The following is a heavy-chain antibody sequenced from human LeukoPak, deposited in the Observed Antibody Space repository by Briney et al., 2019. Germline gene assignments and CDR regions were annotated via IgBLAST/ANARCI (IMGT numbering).Heavy chain of an antibody. CDR1: GGSFSGYY. CDR2: INHSGST. J-gene: IGHJ4*02. V-gene: IGHV4-34*01. CDR3: ARRQRGYSYGTRIDY. Sequence: PSETLSLTCAVYGGSFSGYYWSWIRQPPGKGLEWIGEINHSGSTNYNPSLKSQVTISVDTSKNQFSLKLSSVTAADTAVYYCARRQRGYSYGTRIDYWGQGTLVTVSS. D-gene: IGHD5-18*01.